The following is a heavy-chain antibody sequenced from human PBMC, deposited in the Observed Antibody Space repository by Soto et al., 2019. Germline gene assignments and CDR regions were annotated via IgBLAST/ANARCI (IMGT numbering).Heavy chain of an antibody. J-gene: IGHJ3*02. CDR1: GYTFTSYD. D-gene: IGHD5-18*01. CDR3: ARRKDTAMVRRAFDI. CDR2: MNPNSGNT. V-gene: IGHV1-8*01. Sequence: ASVKGSCKSSGYTFTSYDIKCVRQATSQGLEWMGWMNPNSGNTGYAQKFQGRVTMTRNTSISTAYMELSSLRSEDTAVYYCARRKDTAMVRRAFDIWGQGTMVTVS.